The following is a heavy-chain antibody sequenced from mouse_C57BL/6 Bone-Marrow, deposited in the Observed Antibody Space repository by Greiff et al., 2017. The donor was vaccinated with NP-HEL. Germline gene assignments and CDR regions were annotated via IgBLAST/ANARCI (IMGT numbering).Heavy chain of an antibody. V-gene: IGHV5-4*01. Sequence: EVHLVESGGGLVKPGGSLKLSCAASGFTFSSYAMSWVRQTPEKRLEWVATISDGGSYTYYPDNVKGRFTISRDNAKNNLYLQMSHLKSEDTAMYYCARDRPSWFAYWGQGTLVTVSA. J-gene: IGHJ3*01. CDR2: ISDGGSYT. CDR1: GFTFSSYA. CDR3: ARDRPSWFAY.